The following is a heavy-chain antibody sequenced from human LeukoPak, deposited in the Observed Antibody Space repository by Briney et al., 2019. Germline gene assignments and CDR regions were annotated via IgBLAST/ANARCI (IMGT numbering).Heavy chain of an antibody. CDR3: AREKIGTGTILGKDYYYMDV. Sequence: SETLSLTCTVSGGSISSGSYYWSWIRQPAGKGLEYIGLIFPSGSTNYNPSLKSRLTISVDTSKNQFSLKLSSVTAADTAMYYCAREKIGTGTILGKDYYYMDVWGKGTTVTVSS. V-gene: IGHV4-61*02. J-gene: IGHJ6*03. D-gene: IGHD1-1*01. CDR2: IFPSGST. CDR1: GGSISSGSYY.